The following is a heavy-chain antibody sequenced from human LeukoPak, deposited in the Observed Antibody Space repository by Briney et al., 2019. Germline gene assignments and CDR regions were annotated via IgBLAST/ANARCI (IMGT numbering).Heavy chain of an antibody. CDR1: GFTFSSYA. D-gene: IGHD3-9*01. CDR2: ISGSGGST. V-gene: IGHV3-23*01. CDR3: AKGTNVLRYFDWLLFAGYYLDY. Sequence: GGSLRLSCAASGFTFSSYAMSWVRQAPGKGLEWVSAISGSGGSTYYADSVKGRFTISRDNSKNTLYLQMNSLRAEDTAVYYCAKGTNVLRYFDWLLFAGYYLDYWGQGTLVTVSS. J-gene: IGHJ4*02.